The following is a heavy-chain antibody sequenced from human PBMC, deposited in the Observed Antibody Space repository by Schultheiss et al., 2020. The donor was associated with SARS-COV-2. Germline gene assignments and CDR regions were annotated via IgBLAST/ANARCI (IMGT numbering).Heavy chain of an antibody. D-gene: IGHD3-10*01. CDR1: GYTFTSYG. J-gene: IGHJ5*02. CDR3: ARCYGSGSYYNENWFDP. V-gene: IGHV1-18*01. Sequence: ASVKVSCKASGYTFTSYGISWVRQAPGQGLEWMGWISGDNGNTNYAQKFQGRVITTTDTSTSTAYMELRSLRSDDTAVYYCARCYGSGSYYNENWFDPWGQGTLVTVSS. CDR2: ISGDNGNT.